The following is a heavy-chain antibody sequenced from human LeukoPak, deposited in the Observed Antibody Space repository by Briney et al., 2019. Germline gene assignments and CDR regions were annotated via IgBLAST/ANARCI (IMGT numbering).Heavy chain of an antibody. J-gene: IGHJ4*02. CDR2: ISGSGGST. D-gene: IGHD2-2*01. CDR3: AKGGWRGIVRYCSSTSCSPGFDY. V-gene: IGHV3-23*01. Sequence: GGSLRLSCAASGFTFSSYAMSWVRQARGKGLEWVSAISGSGGSTYYADSVKGRFTISRDNSKNTLYLQMNSLRAEDTAVYYCAKGGWRGIVRYCSSTSCSPGFDYWGQGTLVTVSS. CDR1: GFTFSSYA.